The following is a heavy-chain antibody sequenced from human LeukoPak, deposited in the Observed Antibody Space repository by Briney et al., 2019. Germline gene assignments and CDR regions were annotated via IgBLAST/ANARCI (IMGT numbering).Heavy chain of an antibody. CDR3: ARAPVKKYYDFSNWFDP. D-gene: IGHD3-3*01. CDR1: GYTFTGYY. Sequence: ASVKVSCKASGYTFTGYYMHWVRQAPGQGLEWMGWINPNSGGTNYAQKFQGRVTMTRNTSISTAYMELSSLRSEDTAVYYCARAPVKKYYDFSNWFDPWGQGTLVTVSS. J-gene: IGHJ5*02. CDR2: INPNSGGT. V-gene: IGHV1-2*02.